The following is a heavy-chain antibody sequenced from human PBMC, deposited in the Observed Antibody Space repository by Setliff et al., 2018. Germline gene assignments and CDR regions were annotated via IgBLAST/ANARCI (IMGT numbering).Heavy chain of an antibody. D-gene: IGHD2-8*01. CDR2: ISAYNGKT. CDR3: ARASYCTNGWFCVGVSAFGGEQVSSFDY. J-gene: IGHJ4*02. Sequence: GASVKVSCKASGYTFASSGISWVRQAPGQGLEWMGWISAYNGKTNYAQKLQGRVTMTTDTSTSTAYMELRSLRSDDTAVYYCARASYCTNGWFCVGVSAFGGEQVSSFDYWGQGTLVTVSS. V-gene: IGHV1-18*01. CDR1: GYTFASSG.